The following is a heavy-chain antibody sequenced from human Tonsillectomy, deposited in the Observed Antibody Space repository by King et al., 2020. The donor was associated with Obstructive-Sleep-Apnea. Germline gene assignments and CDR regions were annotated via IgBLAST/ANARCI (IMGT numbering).Heavy chain of an antibody. CDR3: ATGGPDAFDF. CDR2: ISNSTSTI. D-gene: IGHD3-16*01. Sequence: VQLVESGGGLVQPGGSLRLSCAASGITFSSYSMNWVRQAPGKGLEWVSYISNSTSTIYYADSVKGRFTISRDNAKNSLYLQMNSLRAEDTAVYYCATGGPDAFDFWGRGKMVTVSS. CDR1: GITFSSYS. V-gene: IGHV3-48*04. J-gene: IGHJ3*01.